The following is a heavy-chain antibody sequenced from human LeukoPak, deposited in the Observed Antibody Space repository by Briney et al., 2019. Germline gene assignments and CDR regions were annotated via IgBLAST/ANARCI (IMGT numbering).Heavy chain of an antibody. CDR1: GYTFTTYT. J-gene: IGHJ4*02. CDR3: VRDRDRGFSYGLTFDY. V-gene: IGHV1-2*02. CDR2: INPNSGGT. Sequence: VASVEVSCKASGYTFTTYTIHWVRQAPGQRLEWMGWINPNSGGTNYAQKFQGRVTMTRDTSISTAYMELSSLRSEDTAVYYCVRDRDRGFSYGLTFDYWGRGTLVTVSS. D-gene: IGHD5-18*01.